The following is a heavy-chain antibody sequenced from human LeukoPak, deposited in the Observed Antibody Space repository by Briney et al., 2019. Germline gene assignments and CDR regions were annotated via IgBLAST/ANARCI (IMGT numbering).Heavy chain of an antibody. Sequence: SETLSLTCAVSGGSISSSNWWSWVRQPPGKGLEWIGEIYHSGSTNYNPSLKSRVTISVDTSKNQFSLKLSSVTAADTAVYYCARGASYGYNYYYYMDVWGKGTTVTVSS. J-gene: IGHJ6*03. CDR3: ARGASYGYNYYYYMDV. V-gene: IGHV4-4*02. CDR1: GGSISSSNW. D-gene: IGHD5-18*01. CDR2: IYHSGST.